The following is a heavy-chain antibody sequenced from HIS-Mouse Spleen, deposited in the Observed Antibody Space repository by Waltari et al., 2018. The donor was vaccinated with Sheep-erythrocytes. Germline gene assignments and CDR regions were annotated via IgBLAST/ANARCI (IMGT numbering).Heavy chain of an antibody. CDR3: ARESDSSSWYGMAWDY. D-gene: IGHD6-13*01. V-gene: IGHV4-59*01. J-gene: IGHJ4*02. Sequence: TNYNPSLTLRVTISVDTSKNQCSLKLSSVTAADTAVYYCARESDSSSWYGMAWDYWGQGTLVTVSS. CDR2: T.